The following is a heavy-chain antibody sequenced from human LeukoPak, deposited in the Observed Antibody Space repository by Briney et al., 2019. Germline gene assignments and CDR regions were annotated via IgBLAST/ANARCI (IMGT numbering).Heavy chain of an antibody. CDR3: ARDRKDGYNPLDY. V-gene: IGHV3-48*02. CDR1: GFTFSSNS. CDR2: ISDSSNTI. Sequence: GGSLRLSCAVSGFTFSSNSMNWVRQAPGKGLEWISYISDSSNTIYYADSVKGRFTISSDNAKNSLYLQMNSLRDEDTAVYYCARDRKDGYNPLDYWGQGTLVTVSP. J-gene: IGHJ4*02. D-gene: IGHD5-24*01.